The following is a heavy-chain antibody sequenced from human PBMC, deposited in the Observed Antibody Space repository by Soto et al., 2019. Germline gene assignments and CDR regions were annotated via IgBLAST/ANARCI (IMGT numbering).Heavy chain of an antibody. Sequence: EVQLLESGGGLVQPGGSLRLSCVASGFTFSDYSMTWVRQAPGRGLEWVSTLTPAGTTFYADSVKGRSTISRDNYRNTLSLQMYNLRAEDTARYYCAKRATTVPTPGNYFDCWGQGTLVTVSS. J-gene: IGHJ4*02. V-gene: IGHV3-23*01. CDR3: AKRATTVPTPGNYFDC. CDR1: GFTFSDYS. CDR2: LTPAGTT. D-gene: IGHD2-15*01.